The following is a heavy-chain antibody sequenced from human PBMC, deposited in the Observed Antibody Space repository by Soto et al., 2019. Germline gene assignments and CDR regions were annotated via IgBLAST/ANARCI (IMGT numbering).Heavy chain of an antibody. J-gene: IGHJ3*02. CDR3: ARNGKQILPNYDYIWGSYRVLEGDAFDI. Sequence: ASVKVSCKASGYTFTSYYMHWVRQAPGQGLEWMGIINPSGGSTSYAQKFQGRVTMTRDTSTSTVYMELSSLRSEDTAVYYCARNGKQILPNYDYIWGSYRVLEGDAFDIWGQGTMVTVSS. D-gene: IGHD3-16*02. V-gene: IGHV1-46*01. CDR2: INPSGGST. CDR1: GYTFTSYY.